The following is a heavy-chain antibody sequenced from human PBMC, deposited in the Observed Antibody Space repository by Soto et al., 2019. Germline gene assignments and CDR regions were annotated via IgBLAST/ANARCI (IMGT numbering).Heavy chain of an antibody. J-gene: IGHJ4*02. CDR3: TRPVDTAMVDY. V-gene: IGHV3-73*01. Sequence: LXLSCAASGFTFSGSSMHWVRQASGKGLEWVGRIRSKANSYATAYAASVKGRFTISRDDSKNTAYLQMNSLKTEDTAVYYCTRPVDTAMVDYWGQGTLVTVSS. CDR2: IRSKANSYAT. D-gene: IGHD5-18*01. CDR1: GFTFSGSS.